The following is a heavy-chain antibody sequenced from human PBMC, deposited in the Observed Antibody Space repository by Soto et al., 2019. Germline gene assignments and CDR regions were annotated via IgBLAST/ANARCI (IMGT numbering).Heavy chain of an antibody. CDR2: IIPILGIA. CDR3: ARSAYCGGDCPPYFDY. Sequence: QVQLVQSGAEVKKPGSSVKVSCKASGGTFSSYTISWVRQAPGQGLEWMGRIIPILGIANYAQKFQGRVTITADKSTSTAYMELSILRSEDTAVYYFARSAYCGGDCPPYFDYWGQGTLVTVSS. V-gene: IGHV1-69*02. D-gene: IGHD2-21*02. J-gene: IGHJ4*02. CDR1: GGTFSSYT.